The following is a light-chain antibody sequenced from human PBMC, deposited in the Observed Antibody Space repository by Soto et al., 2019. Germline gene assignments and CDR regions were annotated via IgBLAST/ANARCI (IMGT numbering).Light chain of an antibody. CDR3: QQYNSYPLT. CDR1: QSISSW. V-gene: IGKV1-5*03. CDR2: KAS. J-gene: IGKJ4*01. Sequence: DIQMTQSPSTLSASVGDRVTITCRASQSISSWLAWYQQKPGKAPTLLIYKASSLESGVPSRFSGSGSGTEFTLTISSRQPDDFATYYCQQYNSYPLTFGGGTKVEIK.